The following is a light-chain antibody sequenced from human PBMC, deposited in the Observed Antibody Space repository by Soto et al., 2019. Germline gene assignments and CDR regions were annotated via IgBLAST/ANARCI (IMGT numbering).Light chain of an antibody. J-gene: IGKJ2*01. CDR3: QQYDCFPYT. CDR2: KAS. V-gene: IGKV1-5*03. CDR1: QSISNW. Sequence: DIQMTQSPSTLSASVGDTVTITCRASQSISNWLAWYQQKPGQAPKLLIHKASTLASGVPSRFSGSGSGTEFTPTISSLQPDYFATFYCQQYDCFPYTFGQGTKLEIK.